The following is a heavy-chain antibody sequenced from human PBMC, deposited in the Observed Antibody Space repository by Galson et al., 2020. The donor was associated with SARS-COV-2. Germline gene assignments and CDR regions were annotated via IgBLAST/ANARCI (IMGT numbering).Heavy chain of an antibody. J-gene: IGHJ6*02. CDR1: GGTFSIYT. V-gene: IGHV1-69*01. CDR3: ATKQQPLLHAMDV. Sequence: KISCKASGGTFSIYTISWVRQVAGQGLEWMGGIIPTFRTANYAQMFQGRVTITADDSTTTAYMQLSSLRPEDTAVYFCATKQQPLLHAMDVWGQGTTVTVSS. D-gene: IGHD6-13*01. CDR2: IIPTFRTA.